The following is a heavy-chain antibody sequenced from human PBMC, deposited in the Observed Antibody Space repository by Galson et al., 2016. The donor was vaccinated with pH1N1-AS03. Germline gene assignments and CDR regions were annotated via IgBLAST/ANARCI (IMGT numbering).Heavy chain of an antibody. J-gene: IGHJ6*02. Sequence: SLRLSCAAFGFTFRIHEMNWVRQAPGKGLEWVAYISDIGGARYHAHYVQGRFTISRDNDRKTLYLQMNSLRVEDTAIYYCARDLKWGFGCGLTYGMDVWGQGTTVTVSS. D-gene: IGHD6-25*01. CDR3: ARDLKWGFGCGLTYGMDV. CDR1: GFTFRIHE. V-gene: IGHV3-48*03. CDR2: ISDIGGAR.